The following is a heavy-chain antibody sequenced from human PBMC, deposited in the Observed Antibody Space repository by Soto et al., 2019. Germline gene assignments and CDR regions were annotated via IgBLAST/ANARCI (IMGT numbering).Heavy chain of an antibody. J-gene: IGHJ4*02. CDR2: ISGSGGST. V-gene: IGHV3-23*01. CDR1: GFTFSSYA. Sequence: EVQLLESGGGLVQPGGSLRLSCAASGFTFSSYAMSWVRQAPGKGLEWVSAISGSGGSTYYADSVKGRFTISRDNSKNTLYLQMNSLRAEDTAVYYCTKDSGASGYHDYWGQGTLVTVSS. D-gene: IGHD5-12*01. CDR3: TKDSGASGYHDY.